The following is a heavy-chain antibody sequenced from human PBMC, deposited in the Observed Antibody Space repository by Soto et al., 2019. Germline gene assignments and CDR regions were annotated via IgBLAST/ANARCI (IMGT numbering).Heavy chain of an antibody. D-gene: IGHD3-9*01. Sequence: SVKVSCKASGGTFSSYAISWVRQAPGQGLEWMGGIIPIFGTANYAQKFQGRVTITADESTSTACMELSSLRSEDTAVYYCARAEGLLYFDWLLPAPKYYYYGMDVWGQGTTVTVSS. V-gene: IGHV1-69*13. CDR3: ARAEGLLYFDWLLPAPKYYYYGMDV. CDR2: IIPIFGTA. CDR1: GGTFSSYA. J-gene: IGHJ6*02.